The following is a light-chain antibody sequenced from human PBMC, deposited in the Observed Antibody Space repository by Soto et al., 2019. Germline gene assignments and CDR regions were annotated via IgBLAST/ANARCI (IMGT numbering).Light chain of an antibody. CDR3: QQCNTATWK. CDR2: QSS. V-gene: IGKV1-5*03. CDR1: QSVSIW. Sequence: DIQMTQSPSTLSASEGDRVTISCRASQSVSIWLAWYQQKPGRAPKLLIYQSSILESGFPSRFSGSGSGTELTLTISSLQPDDFATYYCQQCNTATWKYGQATKVDIK. J-gene: IGKJ1*01.